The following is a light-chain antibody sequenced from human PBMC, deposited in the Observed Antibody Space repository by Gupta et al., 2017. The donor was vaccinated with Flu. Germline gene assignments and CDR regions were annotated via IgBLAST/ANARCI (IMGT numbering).Light chain of an antibody. CDR1: NSDVGSYDY. V-gene: IGLV2-14*01. CDR3: SSYTTSNSLV. J-gene: IGLJ2*01. CDR2: DVT. Sequence: SALTQPASVCGSPGQSRTISCRGTNSDVGSYDYVSWYQQHPGEFPKLMIYDVTKRPAGVSNRCSGSKSGTRASLTISGLQADDEADYYCSSYTTSNSLVFGGGTKVTVL.